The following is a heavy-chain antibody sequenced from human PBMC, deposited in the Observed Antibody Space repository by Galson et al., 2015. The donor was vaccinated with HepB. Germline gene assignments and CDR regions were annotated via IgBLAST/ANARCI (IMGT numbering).Heavy chain of an antibody. CDR3: AGYNSAWASFDF. CDR1: GGSFRGNY. Sequence: ETLSLTCAVYGGSFRGNYWSWIRQPPRKGLEWIGEINHSGSTNYNPSLKSRVTISLDTSKKQFSLKLSSVTAADTAVYYCAGYNSAWASFDFWGQGTLVTVST. J-gene: IGHJ4*02. D-gene: IGHD6-19*01. V-gene: IGHV4-34*01. CDR2: INHSGST.